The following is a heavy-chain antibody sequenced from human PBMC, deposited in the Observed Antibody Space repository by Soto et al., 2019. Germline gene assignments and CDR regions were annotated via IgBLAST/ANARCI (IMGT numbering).Heavy chain of an antibody. CDR3: TTGLVRGPSRFDP. V-gene: IGHV4-39*07. Sequence: PSETLSLTCTVSGGSISSSSYYWGWIRQPPGKGLEWIGSIYYSGSTYYNPSLKSRVTISVDTSKNQFSLYLQMNSLKTEDTAVYYCTTGLVRGPSRFDPWGQGTLVTVSS. CDR2: IYYSGST. CDR1: GGSISSSSYY. J-gene: IGHJ5*02. D-gene: IGHD3-10*01.